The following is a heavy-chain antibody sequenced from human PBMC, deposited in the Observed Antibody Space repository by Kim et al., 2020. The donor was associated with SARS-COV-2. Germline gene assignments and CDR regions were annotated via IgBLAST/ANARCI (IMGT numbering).Heavy chain of an antibody. CDR2: IKSKTDGGTT. D-gene: IGHD3-9*01. CDR3: TTLLRYFDWLAVKYYYYGMDV. CDR1: GFTFSNAW. J-gene: IGHJ6*02. Sequence: AGSLRLSCAASGFTFSNAWMSWVRQAPGKGREWVGRIKSKTDGGTTDYAAPVKGRFTISRDDSKNTLYLQMNSLKTEDTAVYYCTTLLRYFDWLAVKYYYYGMDVWGQGTTVTVSS. V-gene: IGHV3-15*01.